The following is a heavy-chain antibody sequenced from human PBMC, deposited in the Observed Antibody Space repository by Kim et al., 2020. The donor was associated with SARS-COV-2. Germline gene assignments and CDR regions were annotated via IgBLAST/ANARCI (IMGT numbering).Heavy chain of an antibody. V-gene: IGHV1-18*01. CDR2: ISAYNGNT. J-gene: IGHJ6*02. CDR3: ARDHYSSSWSFDSYYYYYYGMDV. Sequence: ASVKVSCKASGYTFTSYGISWVRQAPGQGLEWMGWISAYNGNTNYAQKLQGRVTMTTDTSTSTAYMELRSLRSDDTAVYYCARDHYSSSWSFDSYYYYYYGMDVWGQGTTVTVSS. D-gene: IGHD6-13*01. CDR1: GYTFTSYG.